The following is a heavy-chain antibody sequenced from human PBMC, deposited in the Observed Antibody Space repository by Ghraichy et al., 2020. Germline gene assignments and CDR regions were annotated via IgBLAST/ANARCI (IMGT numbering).Heavy chain of an antibody. V-gene: IGHV4-30-4*08. D-gene: IGHD1-26*01. CDR2: IYYSGRT. CDR1: GGSISSGDYY. Sequence: SETLSLTCTVSGGSISSGDYYWTWIRQPPGKGLEWIGYIYYSGRTYYNPSLKSRVTISVDTSKNQFSLNLSSVTAADTAVYYCGRAVSGSYYGYWSQGTLVTVSS. CDR3: GRAVSGSYYGY. J-gene: IGHJ4*02.